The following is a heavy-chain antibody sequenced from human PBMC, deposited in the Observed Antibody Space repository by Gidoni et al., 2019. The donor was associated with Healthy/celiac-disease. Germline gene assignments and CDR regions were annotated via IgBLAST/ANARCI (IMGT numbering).Heavy chain of an antibody. D-gene: IGHD4-17*01. CDR1: GGSISSGSYY. CDR3: ARANGGPIDY. CDR2: IYTSGST. Sequence: QVQLQESGPGLVKPSQTLSLTCTVSGGSISSGSYYWSWIRQPAGKGLEWIGRIYTSGSTNYNPSLKSRVTISVDTSKNQFSLKLSSVTAADTAVYYCARANGGPIDYWGQGTLVTVSS. J-gene: IGHJ4*02. V-gene: IGHV4-61*02.